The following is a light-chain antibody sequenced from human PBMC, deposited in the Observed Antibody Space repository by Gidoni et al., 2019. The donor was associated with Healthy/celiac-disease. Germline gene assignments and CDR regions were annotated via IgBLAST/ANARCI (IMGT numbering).Light chain of an antibody. V-gene: IGLV3-1*01. CDR1: KLGDKY. J-gene: IGLJ2*01. CDR2: QDS. CDR3: QAWDSSTGG. Sequence: SYELPQPLSVSVSPGQTASITCSGDKLGDKYACWYQQKPGQSPVLIIYQDSKRPSGIPERFSGSNSGNTATLTISGTQAMDEADYYCQAWDSSTGGFGGGTKLTVL.